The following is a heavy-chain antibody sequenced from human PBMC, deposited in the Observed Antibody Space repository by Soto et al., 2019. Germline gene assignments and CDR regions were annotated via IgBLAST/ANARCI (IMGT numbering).Heavy chain of an antibody. CDR3: AKNYYFDN. Sequence: EVQLLESGGGLVQPGVSLRLSCAASGFTFSSYAMSWVRQAPGKGLEWVSSINVDDNTSYADSVKGRFTISRDNSKNTVYLQMDSLRAEDTAIYYCAKNYYFDNWGQGTLVTVSS. CDR1: GFTFSSYA. CDR2: INVDDNT. V-gene: IGHV3-23*01. J-gene: IGHJ4*02.